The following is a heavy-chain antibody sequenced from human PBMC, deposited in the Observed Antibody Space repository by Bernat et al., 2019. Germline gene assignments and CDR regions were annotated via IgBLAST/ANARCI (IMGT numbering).Heavy chain of an antibody. CDR3: ARVPGVERYFDY. Sequence: EVQLVESGGGLVQPGGSLRLSCAASGFTFSSVWMSWVRQVPGKGLEWVANIKQDGREKFYVDSVKGRFTISRDNDKNSLYLQMNSLRAEDTAVYYCARVPGVERYFDYWGQGTLVTVSS. CDR1: GFTFSSVW. CDR2: IKQDGREK. J-gene: IGHJ4*02. D-gene: IGHD1-1*01. V-gene: IGHV3-7*01.